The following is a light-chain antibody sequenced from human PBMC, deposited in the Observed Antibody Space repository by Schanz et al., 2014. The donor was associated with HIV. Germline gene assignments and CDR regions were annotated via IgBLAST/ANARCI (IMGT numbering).Light chain of an antibody. J-gene: IGKJ1*01. CDR1: QSISNW. V-gene: IGKV1-5*03. CDR2: KAS. Sequence: DIQMTQSPSTLSASVGDRVTITCRASQSISNWLAWYQQKPGKAPKLVIYKASNLESGVPSRFSGSRSGTEFTLTISSLQPEDVAVYYCQQYYRTPWTFGQGTKVEIK. CDR3: QQYYRTPWT.